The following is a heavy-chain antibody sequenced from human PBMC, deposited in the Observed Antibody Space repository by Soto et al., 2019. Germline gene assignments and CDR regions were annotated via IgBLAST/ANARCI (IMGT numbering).Heavy chain of an antibody. V-gene: IGHV6-1*01. CDR2: TYYRSKWYN. J-gene: IGHJ4*02. Sequence: PSQTLSLTCAISGDSVPSNSAAWNWIRQSPSRGLEWLGRTYYRSKWYNDYAVSVKSRITINPDTSKNQFSLQLNSVTPEDTAVYYCARTILLWFGELIDYWGQGTLVTVSS. CDR3: ARTILLWFGELIDY. CDR1: GDSVPSNSAA. D-gene: IGHD3-10*01.